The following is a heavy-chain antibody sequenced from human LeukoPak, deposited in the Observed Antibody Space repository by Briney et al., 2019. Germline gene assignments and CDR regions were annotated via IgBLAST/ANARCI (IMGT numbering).Heavy chain of an antibody. CDR1: GYTFTSYD. Sequence: GASVKVSCKASGYTFTSYDINWVRQATGQGLEWMGWMNPNSGNTGYAQKFQGRVTMTRNTSISTAYMELSSLRSEDTAVYYCARGDYGSGTYYNVNWFDPWGQGTLVTVSS. CDR2: MNPNSGNT. V-gene: IGHV1-8*01. CDR3: ARGDYGSGTYYNVNWFDP. D-gene: IGHD3-10*01. J-gene: IGHJ5*02.